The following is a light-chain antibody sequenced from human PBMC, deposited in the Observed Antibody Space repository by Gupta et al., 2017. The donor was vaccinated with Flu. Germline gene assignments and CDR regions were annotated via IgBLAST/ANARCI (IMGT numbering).Light chain of an antibody. CDR3: QQRSTWREFT. CDR2: DAS. Sequence: EIVLTQSPATLSLSPGERATLSCRASQNVKYVAWYQQKPGQAPRLLIYDASNRATGIPARFSGSGSGTDFTLTISDLEPEDFAVYYCQQRSTWREFTFGPGTKVDIK. J-gene: IGKJ3*01. CDR1: QNVKY. V-gene: IGKV3-11*01.